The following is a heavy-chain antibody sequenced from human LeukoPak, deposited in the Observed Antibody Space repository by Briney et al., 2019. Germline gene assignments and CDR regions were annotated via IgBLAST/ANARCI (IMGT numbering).Heavy chain of an antibody. D-gene: IGHD3-10*01. CDR3: ARFDGSGSFPYFDY. CDR1: GGSISSYY. J-gene: IGHJ4*02. CDR2: TYYSGST. V-gene: IGHV4-59*01. Sequence: SETLSLTCTVSGGSISSYYWSWIRQPPGKGLEWIGYTYYSGSTNYNPSLKSRITISVDTSKNQFSLKLSSVTAADTAVYYCARFDGSGSFPYFDYWGQGTLVTVSS.